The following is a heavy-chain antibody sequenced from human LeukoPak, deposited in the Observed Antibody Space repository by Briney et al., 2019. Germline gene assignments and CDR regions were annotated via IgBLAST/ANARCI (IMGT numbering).Heavy chain of an antibody. Sequence: GGSLRLSCAASGFTFSSYGMHWVRQAPGKGLDWVAVIWYDGSNKYYADSVKGRFTISRDNSKNTLYLQMNSLRAEDTAVYYCAKGGPGTTRRHWFDPWGQGTLVTVSS. CDR1: GFTFSSYG. J-gene: IGHJ5*02. CDR3: AKGGPGTTRRHWFDP. D-gene: IGHD1-7*01. CDR2: IWYDGSNK. V-gene: IGHV3-33*06.